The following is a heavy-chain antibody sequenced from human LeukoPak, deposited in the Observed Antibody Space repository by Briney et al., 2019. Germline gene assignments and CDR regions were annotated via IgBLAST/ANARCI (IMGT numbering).Heavy chain of an antibody. CDR2: INWNGGST. D-gene: IGHD3-10*01. CDR1: GFTIDDYG. V-gene: IGHV3-20*04. CDR3: AKEDWSGEYYYYMDV. J-gene: IGHJ6*03. Sequence: PAGSLRLSCAASGFTIDDYGMSWVRPAPGKGLEWVSGINWNGGSTGYADSVKGRITISRDNAKNSLYLQMNSLRADDTALYYCAKEDWSGEYYYYMDVWGKGTTVTISS.